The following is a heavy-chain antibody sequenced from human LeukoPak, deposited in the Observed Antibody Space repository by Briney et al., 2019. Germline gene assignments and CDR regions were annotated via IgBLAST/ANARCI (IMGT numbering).Heavy chain of an antibody. V-gene: IGHV3-23*01. Sequence: PGGSLRLSCEVSGFTFSSYAMSWVRQAPGKGLEWVSGISDTGGSAYYADSVKGRFTISRDNSKNTLYLRMNSLRAEDTGVYYCAKDRGTGPTRPYYFESWGQGTLVIVSS. D-gene: IGHD1-1*01. CDR3: AKDRGTGPTRPYYFES. CDR1: GFTFSSYA. J-gene: IGHJ4*02. CDR2: ISDTGGSA.